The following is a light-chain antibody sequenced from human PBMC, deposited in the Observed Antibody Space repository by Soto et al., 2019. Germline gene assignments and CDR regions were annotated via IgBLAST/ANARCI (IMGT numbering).Light chain of an antibody. Sequence: IVLTQSPATLSLSPGERATLSCRASQSVSSYLAWYQQKPGQAPRLLIYDASNRATGIPDRFSGSASGAAFTLTISRLEPEDFAMYYCQQYGSSPITFGQGTRLEIK. V-gene: IGKV3-20*01. CDR3: QQYGSSPIT. J-gene: IGKJ5*01. CDR2: DAS. CDR1: QSVSSY.